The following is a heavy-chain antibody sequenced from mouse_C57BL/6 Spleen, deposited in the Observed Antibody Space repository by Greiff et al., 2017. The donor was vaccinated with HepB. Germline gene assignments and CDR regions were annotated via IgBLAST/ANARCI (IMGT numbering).Heavy chain of an antibody. J-gene: IGHJ4*01. V-gene: IGHV1-82*01. Sequence: QVQLQQSGPELVKPGASVKISCKASGYAFSSSWMNWVKQRPGKGLEWIGRIYPGDGDTNYNGKFKGKATLTADKSSSTAYMQLSSLTSEDSAVYFCARKAQATYAMDYWGQGTSVTVSS. D-gene: IGHD3-2*02. CDR3: ARKAQATYAMDY. CDR1: GYAFSSSW. CDR2: IYPGDGDT.